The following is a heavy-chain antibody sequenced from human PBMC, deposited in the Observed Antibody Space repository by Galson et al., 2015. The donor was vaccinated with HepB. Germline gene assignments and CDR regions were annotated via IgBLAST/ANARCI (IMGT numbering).Heavy chain of an antibody. D-gene: IGHD5-24*01. CDR1: GYRFTHYW. CDR2: IYPGDSDT. V-gene: IGHV5-51*03. J-gene: IGHJ2*01. Sequence: QSGAEVKKPGESLKISCKGSGYRFTHYWIGWVRQMPGRGLEWMGIIYPGDSDTRYSPSFQGQVTISADKSISTAYLQWSSLKASDSAMYYCARRDGYNPDFWYFDLWGRGTLVTVSS. CDR3: ARRDGYNPDFWYFDL.